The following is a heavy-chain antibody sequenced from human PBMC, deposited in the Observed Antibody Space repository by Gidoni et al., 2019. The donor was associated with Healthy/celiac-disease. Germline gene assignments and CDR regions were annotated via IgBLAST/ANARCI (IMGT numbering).Heavy chain of an antibody. Sequence: QVQLQESGPGLVKPSETLSLTCAVSGYSISSGYYWGWIRQPPGKGRAWIGSISHSVSTYYNPSLKSRVTISVDTSKNQFSLKLSAVTAADTAVYYCARGGYSYEGEYYFDYWGQGTLVTVAS. V-gene: IGHV4-38-2*01. CDR2: ISHSVST. CDR3: ARGGYSYEGEYYFDY. J-gene: IGHJ4*02. D-gene: IGHD5-18*01. CDR1: GYSISSGYY.